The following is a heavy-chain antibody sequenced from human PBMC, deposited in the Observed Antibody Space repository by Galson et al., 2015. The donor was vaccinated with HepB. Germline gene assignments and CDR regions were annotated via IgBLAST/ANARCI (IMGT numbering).Heavy chain of an antibody. Sequence: ETLSLTCTVSGGSISSSSYYWGWIRQPPGKGLEWIGSIYYSGSTYYNPSLKSRVTISVDTSKNQFSLKLSSVTAADTAVYYCARLGYYDSSGKGAFDIWGQGTMVTVSS. D-gene: IGHD3-22*01. CDR3: ARLGYYDSSGKGAFDI. CDR1: GGSISSSSYY. J-gene: IGHJ3*02. V-gene: IGHV4-39*01. CDR2: IYYSGST.